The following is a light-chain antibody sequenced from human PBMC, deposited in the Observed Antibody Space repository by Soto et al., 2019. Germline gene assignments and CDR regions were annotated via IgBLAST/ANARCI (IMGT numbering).Light chain of an antibody. V-gene: IGLV2-8*01. J-gene: IGLJ1*01. Sequence: QSPLTQPPSASGSPGQSATISSTGTSSDVGGYNYVSWYQQYPGKVPKLMIYEVNKRPSGVPDRFSGSKSGNTASLTVSGLQAEDEADYYCTSYAGGNNVFGTGTKLTVL. CDR3: TSYAGGNNV. CDR2: EVN. CDR1: SSDVGGYNY.